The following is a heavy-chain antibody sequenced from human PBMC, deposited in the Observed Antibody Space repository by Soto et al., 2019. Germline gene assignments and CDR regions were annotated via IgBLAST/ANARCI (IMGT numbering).Heavy chain of an antibody. CDR3: VRQRALDSSGHYSDF. CDR1: GYSFTTYW. D-gene: IGHD3-22*01. Sequence: GESLKISCQASGYSFTTYWISWVRQMPGKGLECMGRIDPTDSDIRYSPSFQGQVIISADRSISTAYLQWTSLKASDTAMYYCVRQRALDSSGHYSDFWGQGTQVTVS. V-gene: IGHV5-51*01. CDR2: IDPTDSDI. J-gene: IGHJ4*02.